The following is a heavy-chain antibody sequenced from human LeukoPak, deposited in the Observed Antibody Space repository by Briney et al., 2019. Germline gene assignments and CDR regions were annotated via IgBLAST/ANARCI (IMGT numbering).Heavy chain of an antibody. Sequence: GASVKVSCKASGGTFSSYAISWVRQAPGQGLEWMGGIIPIFGTANYAQKFQGGVTITADESTSTAYMELSSLRSEDTAVYYCARGYYGVRIVATLSSYYYGMDVWGKGTTVTVSS. V-gene: IGHV1-69*13. J-gene: IGHJ6*04. CDR2: IIPIFGTA. CDR3: ARGYYGVRIVATLSSYYYGMDV. D-gene: IGHD5-12*01. CDR1: GGTFSSYA.